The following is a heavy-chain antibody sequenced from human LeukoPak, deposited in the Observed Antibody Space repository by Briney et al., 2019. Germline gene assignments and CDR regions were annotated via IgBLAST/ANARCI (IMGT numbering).Heavy chain of an antibody. CDR2: IYSGGST. Sequence: GGSLRLSCAASGFTVSSNYMSWVRQAPGKGLEWVSVIYSGGSTYYADSVKGRFTISRDNSKNTLYLQMNSLRAEETAVYYCARFLGSNWLDAWGQGTLVTVSS. J-gene: IGHJ5*02. D-gene: IGHD3-3*01. CDR1: GFTVSSNY. V-gene: IGHV3-53*01. CDR3: ARFLGSNWLDA.